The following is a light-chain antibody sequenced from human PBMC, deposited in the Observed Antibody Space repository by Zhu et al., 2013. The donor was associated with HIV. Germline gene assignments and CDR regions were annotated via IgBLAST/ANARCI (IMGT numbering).Light chain of an antibody. V-gene: IGLV1-40*01. CDR2: GNN. CDR3: QSYASSLSGHVL. J-gene: IGLJ2*01. CDR1: SSNIGAGYD. Sequence: QSVLTQPPSVSGAPGQRVTISCTGNSSNIGAGYDVHWYQQLPGTAPKLLIYGNNNRPSGVPDRFSGSRSATSASLAITGLQAEDEADYYCQSYASSLSGHVLFGGGTKLTVL.